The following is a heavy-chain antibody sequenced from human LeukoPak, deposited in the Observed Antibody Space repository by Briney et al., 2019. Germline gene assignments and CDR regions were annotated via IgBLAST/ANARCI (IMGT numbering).Heavy chain of an antibody. Sequence: GGSLRLSCAASGFTFSSYGMHWVRQAPGKGLEWVAFIRYDGSNKYYADSVKGRFTISRDNSKNTLYLQMNSLRAEDTAVYYCAREEGDSPLGVAFDIWGQGTMVTVSS. D-gene: IGHD2-21*02. CDR2: IRYDGSNK. CDR3: AREEGDSPLGVAFDI. J-gene: IGHJ3*02. CDR1: GFTFSSYG. V-gene: IGHV3-30*02.